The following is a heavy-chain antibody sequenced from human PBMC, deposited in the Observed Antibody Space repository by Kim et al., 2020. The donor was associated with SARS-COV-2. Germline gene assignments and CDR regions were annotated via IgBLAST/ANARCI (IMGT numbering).Heavy chain of an antibody. V-gene: IGHV4-59*09. J-gene: IGHJ6*03. CDR3: ARGMTTVIHYYYYYYMDV. Sequence: KSRVTISVDTSKNQFALQLSSVTAADTAVYYCARGMTTVIHYYYYYYMDVWGKGTTVTVSS. D-gene: IGHD4-17*01.